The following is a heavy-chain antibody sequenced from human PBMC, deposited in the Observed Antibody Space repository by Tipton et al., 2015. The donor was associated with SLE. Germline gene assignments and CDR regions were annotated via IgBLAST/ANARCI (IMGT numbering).Heavy chain of an antibody. Sequence: TLSLTCTVSGGSISSADSYWSWIRQHPAKGLEWIGYISYSGVTYYNPSLGRRTIIPLDTSKNQFSLKLSSMTAAVTAVYYCATMLGYCSATSCPSHVWGQGTLVTVSS. J-gene: IGHJ4*02. CDR3: ATMLGYCSATSCPSHV. V-gene: IGHV4-31*03. CDR2: ISYSGVT. CDR1: GGSISSADSY. D-gene: IGHD2-2*01.